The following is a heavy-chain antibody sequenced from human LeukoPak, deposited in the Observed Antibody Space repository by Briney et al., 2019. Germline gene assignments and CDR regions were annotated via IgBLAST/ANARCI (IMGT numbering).Heavy chain of an antibody. CDR2: ISAYNGNT. CDR1: GYTFTSYG. J-gene: IGHJ4*02. D-gene: IGHD4-17*01. CDR3: ARPNGDYARMYYFDY. V-gene: IGHV1-18*01. Sequence: ASVKVSCKASGYTFTSYGISWVRQAPGQGLEWMGWISAYNGNTNYAQKLQGRVTMTTDTSTSTAYMELRSLRSDDTAVYYCARPNGDYARMYYFDYWGQGTLVTVSS.